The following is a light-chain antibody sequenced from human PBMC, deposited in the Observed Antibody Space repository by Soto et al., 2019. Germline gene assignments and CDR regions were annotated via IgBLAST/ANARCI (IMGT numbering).Light chain of an antibody. CDR1: SSDVGAYNY. CDR2: EVR. CDR3: SSYRSSTTFV. Sequence: QPVLTHPASGSGAPGESSPISYTGTSSDVGAYNYVSWYQQYPGKAPKVIIFEVRKRPSGVSNRFSGSKSGDTASLTISGLQAEDEADYYCSSYRSSTTFVFGTGNKVTVL. V-gene: IGLV2-14*01. J-gene: IGLJ1*01.